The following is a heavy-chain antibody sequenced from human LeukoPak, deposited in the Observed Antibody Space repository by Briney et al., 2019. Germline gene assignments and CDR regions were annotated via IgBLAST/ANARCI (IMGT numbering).Heavy chain of an antibody. CDR1: GFTFDDYG. CDR2: INWDGVNT. J-gene: IGHJ5*02. D-gene: IGHD2-15*01. Sequence: RPGGSLRLSCAASGFTFDDYGMSWVRQAPGKGLEWVSGINWDGVNTDYADSVKGRFTISRDNAKNSLYLQMNSLRAEDTALYYCARGILYRWFDPWGQGTLVTVSS. CDR3: ARGILYRWFDP. V-gene: IGHV3-20*04.